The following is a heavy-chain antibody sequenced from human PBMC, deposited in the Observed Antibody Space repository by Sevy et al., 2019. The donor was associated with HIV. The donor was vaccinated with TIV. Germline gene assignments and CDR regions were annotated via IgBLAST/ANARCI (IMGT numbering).Heavy chain of an antibody. CDR2: IYYSGST. J-gene: IGHJ4*02. CDR3: XXXXXXXDXEAAFDY. Sequence: SETLSLTCTVSGGSISSGGYYWSWIRQHPGKGLEWIGYIYYSGSTYYNPSLKSRVTISVDTSKNQFSLKLSSVTAAXXXXYXXXXXXXXXDXEAAFDYWGQGTLVTVSS. V-gene: IGHV4-31*03. D-gene: IGHD2-15*01. CDR1: GGSISSGGYY.